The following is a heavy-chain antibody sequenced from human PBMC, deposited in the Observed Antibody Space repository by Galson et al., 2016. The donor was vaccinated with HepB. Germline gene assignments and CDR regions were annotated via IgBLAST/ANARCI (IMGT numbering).Heavy chain of an antibody. CDR2: ISSNGDFI. Sequence: SLRLSCEASGISCSTFSMNWVRQAPGQGLEWLSSISSNGDFINYADSVKGRFTISRDNADNSLFLHMSSLRAEDTAIYYCARYNSHCGRTSCIPTYRYFDLWGRGTLVTVSS. D-gene: IGHD1-1*01. J-gene: IGHJ2*01. V-gene: IGHV3-21*01. CDR1: GISCSTFS. CDR3: ARYNSHCGRTSCIPTYRYFDL.